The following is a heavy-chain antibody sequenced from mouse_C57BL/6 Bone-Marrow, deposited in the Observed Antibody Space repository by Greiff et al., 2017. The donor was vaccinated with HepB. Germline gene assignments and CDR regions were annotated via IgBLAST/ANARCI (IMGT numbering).Heavy chain of an antibody. D-gene: IGHD1-1*01. J-gene: IGHJ1*03. CDR3: TRQRYYGSSYWYFDV. CDR2: IRNKANNHAT. CDR1: GFTFSDAW. V-gene: IGHV6-6*01. Sequence: EVKVEESGGGLVQPGGSMKLSCAASGFTFSDAWMDWVRQSPEKGLEWVAEIRNKANNHATYYAESVKGRFTISRDDSKSSVYLQMNSLRAEDTGIYYCTRQRYYGSSYWYFDVWGTGTTVTVSS.